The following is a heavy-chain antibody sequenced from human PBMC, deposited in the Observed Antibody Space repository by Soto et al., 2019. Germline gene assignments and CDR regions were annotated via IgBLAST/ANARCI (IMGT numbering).Heavy chain of an antibody. J-gene: IGHJ4*02. D-gene: IGHD1-26*01. CDR3: ARHSLPSYSGSYYDY. Sequence: SETLSLTCTVSGGSVSSGSYYWSWIRPPPGKGLEWIGYIYYSGSTNYNPSLKSRVTISVDTSKNQFSLKLSSVTAADTAVYYCARHSLPSYSGSYYDYWGQGTLVTVSS. CDR2: IYYSGST. CDR1: GGSVSSGSYY. V-gene: IGHV4-61*01.